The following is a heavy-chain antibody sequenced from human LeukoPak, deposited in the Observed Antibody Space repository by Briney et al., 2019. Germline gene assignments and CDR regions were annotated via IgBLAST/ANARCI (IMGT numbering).Heavy chain of an antibody. D-gene: IGHD6-13*01. CDR3: AKGGSSSWDYFDY. CDR2: LSSGGVST. Sequence: TGGSLRLSCVVSGFTFSSYGMSWVRQAPGKGLEWVSALSSGGVSTYYADSVKGRFTISRDISKNTPYLQMNTLRAEDPAVYHCAKGGSSSWDYFDYWGQGTLVTVSS. CDR1: GFTFSSYG. J-gene: IGHJ4*02. V-gene: IGHV3-23*01.